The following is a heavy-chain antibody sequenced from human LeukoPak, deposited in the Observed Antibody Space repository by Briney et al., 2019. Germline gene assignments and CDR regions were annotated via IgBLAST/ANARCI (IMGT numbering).Heavy chain of an antibody. J-gene: IGHJ5*02. CDR2: ISSSSSYI. CDR3: SRLTGNYH. V-gene: IGHV3-21*01. Sequence: GGSLRLSCAASGFTFRSYSMNGVRQAPGKGLEWVSSISSSSSYIFYADLVKGRFNISRENAKSSLYLQVYCLRDETKAVYYSSRLTGNYHWGQGTLVTVSS. D-gene: IGHD3-9*01. CDR1: GFTFRSYS.